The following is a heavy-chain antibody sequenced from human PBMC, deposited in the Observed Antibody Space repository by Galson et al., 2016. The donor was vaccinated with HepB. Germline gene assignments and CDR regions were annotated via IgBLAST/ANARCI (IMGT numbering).Heavy chain of an antibody. CDR1: GFTFSRFG. V-gene: IGHV3-23*01. CDR3: AASRRTGWYYFDS. J-gene: IGHJ4*02. CDR2: ISGSGGDT. D-gene: IGHD6-19*01. Sequence: SLRLSCAASGFTFSRFGMTWVRQAPGKGLQWVSSISGSGGDTWYPDSVKGRFTVSRDNSKNTLYLQMHSLRAEDTATYFCAASRRTGWYYFDSWGQGTLVTVSS.